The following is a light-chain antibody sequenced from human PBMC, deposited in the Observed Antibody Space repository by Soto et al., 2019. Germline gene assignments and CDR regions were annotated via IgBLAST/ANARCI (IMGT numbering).Light chain of an antibody. CDR1: SSDVGDYDY. CDR2: EVT. CDR3: CSYTSSSSYV. J-gene: IGLJ1*01. V-gene: IGLV2-14*01. Sequence: QSALTQPASVSGSPGQSVTISCTGSSSDVGDYDYVSWYQQHPDKAPKLMIYEVTNRPSGVSNRFSGSKSGNTASLTISGLQAEDEADYYCCSYTSSSSYVFGTGIKLTVL.